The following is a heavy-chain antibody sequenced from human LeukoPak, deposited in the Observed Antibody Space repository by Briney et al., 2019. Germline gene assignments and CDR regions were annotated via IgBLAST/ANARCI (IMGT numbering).Heavy chain of an antibody. D-gene: IGHD3-10*01. V-gene: IGHV4-4*02. Sequence: SETLSLTCAVSGGSISSSNWWSWVRQPPGKGLEWIGEIYHSGSTNYNPSLKSRVTISVDKSKNQFSLKLSSVTAADTAVYYCAKASPHYYGSGSYYLNPFDPWGQGTLVTVSS. CDR1: GGSISSSNW. CDR2: IYHSGST. CDR3: AKASPHYYGSGSYYLNPFDP. J-gene: IGHJ5*02.